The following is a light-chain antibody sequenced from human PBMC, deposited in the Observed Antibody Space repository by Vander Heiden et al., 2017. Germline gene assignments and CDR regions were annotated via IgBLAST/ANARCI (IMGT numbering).Light chain of an antibody. CDR1: SSDIGAYNY. CDR2: DVN. V-gene: IGLV2-11*01. CDR3: SSFAGTDTYVV. J-gene: IGLJ2*01. Sequence: QSALTQPRSVSGSPGQSVSISCTGTSSDIGAYNYVSWYQQYSNKAPKLVISDVNQRPSGVPDRFSGSKSGTTASLTISGLQADDEADYYCSSFAGTDTYVVFGGGTKLTVL.